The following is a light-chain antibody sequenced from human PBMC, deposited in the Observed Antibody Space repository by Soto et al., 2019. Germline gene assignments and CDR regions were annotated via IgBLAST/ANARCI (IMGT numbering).Light chain of an antibody. J-gene: IGLJ1*01. V-gene: IGLV2-14*01. CDR1: SSDVGGYNY. CDR3: SSYTISSTNV. Sequence: QSVLTQTASVSGSPGQSITISCTGTSSDVGGYNYVSWYQQHPGKAPKLMIYDVSNRPSGVSNRFSGSKSGNTASLTISGLQAEDEADYYCSSYTISSTNVFGTGTKLTVL. CDR2: DVS.